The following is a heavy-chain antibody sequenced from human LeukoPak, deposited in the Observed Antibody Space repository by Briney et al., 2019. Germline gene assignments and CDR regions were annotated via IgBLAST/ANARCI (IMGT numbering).Heavy chain of an antibody. CDR3: AKSEGSYSYGYSFDI. CDR1: GFTFSGYA. D-gene: IGHD5-18*01. Sequence: PGGSLRLSCAASGFTFSGYAMSWVRHAPGKGLELVSAISGSGGSTYYADSVKGRFTISRDNSKNTLYLQMNSLRAEDTAVYYCAKSEGSYSYGYSFDIWGQGTMVTVSS. CDR2: ISGSGGST. J-gene: IGHJ3*02. V-gene: IGHV3-23*01.